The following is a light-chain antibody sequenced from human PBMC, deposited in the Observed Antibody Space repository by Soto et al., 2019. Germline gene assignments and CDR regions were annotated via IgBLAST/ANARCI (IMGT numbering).Light chain of an antibody. Sequence: EIVMTQSPATLSVSPGERVTLSCRASQNLSTNLAWYQQRPGQAPRLLIYAASTRATGIPARFSGSGSGTEFALTISSLQSEDFAVYYCQQYGSSPPTFGPGTKVDIK. J-gene: IGKJ3*01. CDR3: QQYGSSPPT. CDR2: AAS. V-gene: IGKV3-15*01. CDR1: QNLSTN.